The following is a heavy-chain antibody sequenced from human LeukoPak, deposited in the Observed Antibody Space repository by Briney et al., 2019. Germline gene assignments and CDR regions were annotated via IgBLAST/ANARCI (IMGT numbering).Heavy chain of an antibody. J-gene: IGHJ5*02. V-gene: IGHV4-34*01. CDR3: ARYSLVVVSFDP. CDR1: GGSFSGYY. CDR2: INHSGST. D-gene: IGHD3-22*01. Sequence: SETLSLTCAVYGGSFSGYYWSWIRQPPGKGLEWIGEINHSGSTNYNPSLKSRVTISVDTSKNQFSLKLSYVTAADTAVYYCARYSLVVVSFDPWGQGTLVTVSS.